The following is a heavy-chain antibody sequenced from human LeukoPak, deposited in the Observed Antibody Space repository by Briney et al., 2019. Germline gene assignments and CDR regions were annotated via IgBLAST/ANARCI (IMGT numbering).Heavy chain of an antibody. CDR1: GFIFSNYA. CDR3: ARDSTYWYDSGSSGPHYFDY. J-gene: IGHJ4*02. D-gene: IGHD3-10*01. V-gene: IGHV3-30*01. Sequence: GGSLRLSCAASGFIFSNYAMHWVRQAPGKGLEWVALISSDGSKIYHADSVKGRFSISRDNSKNTLYLQLNSLRAEDTSVYYCARDSTYWYDSGSSGPHYFDYGGQGTLVTVSS. CDR2: ISSDGSKI.